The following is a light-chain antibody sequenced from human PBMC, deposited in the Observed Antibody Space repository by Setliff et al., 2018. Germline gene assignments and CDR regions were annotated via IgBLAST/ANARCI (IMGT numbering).Light chain of an antibody. CDR1: SSDIGAYTY. J-gene: IGLJ2*01. V-gene: IGLV2-14*03. CDR2: NVS. Sequence: QSALAQPASMSGSPGQSITISCTGTSSDIGAYTYVSWYQQHPGKAPKLLISNVSNRPSGVSHRFSGSKSGNTASLTTSWLQAEDEADYYCSSYTTSSLRVFGGGTKVTVL. CDR3: SSYTTSSLRV.